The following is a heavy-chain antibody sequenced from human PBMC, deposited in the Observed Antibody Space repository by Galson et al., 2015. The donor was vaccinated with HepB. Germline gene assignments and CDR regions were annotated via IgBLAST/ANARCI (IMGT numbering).Heavy chain of an antibody. CDR1: GFTFSSYT. V-gene: IGHV3-23*01. J-gene: IGHJ4*01. Sequence: SLRLSCAASGFTFSSYTMSWVRQAPGKGLEWVSAIPGSGVSTYYVDSVKGRFTISRDNSKNTLYLQMNNLRAEDTAIYYCAKARLPTTSYFDYWGQGTLVTVSS. CDR3: AKARLPTTSYFDY. D-gene: IGHD1-7*01. CDR2: IPGSGVST.